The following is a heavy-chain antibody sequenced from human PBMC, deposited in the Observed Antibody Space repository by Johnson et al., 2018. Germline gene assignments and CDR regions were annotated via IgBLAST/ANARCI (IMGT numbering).Heavy chain of an antibody. CDR3: CFDPGNHYDSSGHDAFDI. J-gene: IGHJ3*02. CDR1: GFMFRNYG. CDR2: ISYAGIKK. V-gene: IGHV3-30*03. D-gene: IGHD3-22*01. Sequence: QVQLVESGGGVVQPGRSLRLSCAASGFMFRNYGMHWVRQAPGKGLEGVAVISYAGIKKNYADSVKGRFTISRDNSKNTLYLQMDSLRPEDTAVYYCCFDPGNHYDSSGHDAFDIWGQGTMVTVSS.